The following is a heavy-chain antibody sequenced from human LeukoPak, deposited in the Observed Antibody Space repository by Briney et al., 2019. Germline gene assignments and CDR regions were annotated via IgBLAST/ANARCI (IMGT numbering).Heavy chain of an antibody. V-gene: IGHV3-9*01. J-gene: IGHJ4*02. Sequence: PGRSLRLSCAASGFTFDDYAMHWVRQAPGKGLEWVSGISWNSGSIGYADSVKGRFTISRDNAKNSLYLQMNSLRTEDTALYYCAKDGAGKEFDYWGQGTLVTVSS. CDR1: GFTFDDYA. CDR3: AKDGAGKEFDY. D-gene: IGHD6-13*01. CDR2: ISWNSGSI.